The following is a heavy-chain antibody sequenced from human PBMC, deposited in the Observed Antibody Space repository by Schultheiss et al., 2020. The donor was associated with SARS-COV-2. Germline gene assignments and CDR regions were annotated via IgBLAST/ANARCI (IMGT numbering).Heavy chain of an antibody. D-gene: IGHD6-19*01. CDR1: GGSFSGYY. CDR2: IYYSGST. Sequence: SETLSLTCAVYGGSFSGYYWSWIRQPAGKGLEWIGYIYYSGSTNYNPSLKSRVTISVDTSKNQFSLKLSSVTAADTAVYYCARDRGWYYFDYWGQGTLVTVSS. CDR3: ARDRGWYYFDY. J-gene: IGHJ4*02. V-gene: IGHV4-59*12.